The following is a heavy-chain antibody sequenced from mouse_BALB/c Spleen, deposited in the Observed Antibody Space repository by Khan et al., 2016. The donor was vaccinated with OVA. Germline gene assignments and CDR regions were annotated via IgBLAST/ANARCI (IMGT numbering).Heavy chain of an antibody. Sequence: EVQVVESGGDLVKPGGFLRLSCAASGFTFSTYAMSWVRQPPDKRLEWVATINSDGYYTYYPDTVKGRFTISRNNAENTLYLHMSSLKSEDTAIYYCASHLTGSFAYWGQGTLVTVSA. CDR1: GFTFSTYA. V-gene: IGHV5-6*01. CDR2: INSDGYYT. J-gene: IGHJ3*01. D-gene: IGHD4-1*01. CDR3: ASHLTGSFAY.